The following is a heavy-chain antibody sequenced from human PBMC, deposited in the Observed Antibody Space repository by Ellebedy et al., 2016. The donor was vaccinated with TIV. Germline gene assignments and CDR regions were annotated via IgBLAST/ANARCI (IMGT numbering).Heavy chain of an antibody. CDR3: ASTTGTHHQDY. CDR2: IYYSGST. J-gene: IGHJ4*02. CDR1: GGSISSGGYY. Sequence: SETLSLXCTVSGGSISSGGYYWSWIRQHPGKGLEWIGYIYYSGSTNYNPSLKSRVTISVDTSKNQFSLKLSSVTAADTAVYYCASTTGTHHQDYWGQGTLVTVSS. D-gene: IGHD1-1*01. V-gene: IGHV4-61*08.